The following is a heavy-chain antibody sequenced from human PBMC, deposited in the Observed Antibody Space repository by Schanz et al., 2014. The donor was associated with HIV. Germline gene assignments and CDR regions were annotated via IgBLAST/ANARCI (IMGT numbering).Heavy chain of an antibody. CDR2: IIPIFGTA. V-gene: IGHV1-69*06. J-gene: IGHJ4*02. CDR3: ARGGDGYTGVADRSDY. D-gene: IGHD5-12*01. Sequence: QVQLVQSGAEVKKPGSSVKVSCKASGGTFSNYPVSWVRQAPGQGLEWMGGIIPIFGTATYAQKFQGRVTITADISTSTAYMELNSLRSEDTAVYYCARGGDGYTGVADRSDYWGQGTLVIVSS. CDR1: GGTFSNYP.